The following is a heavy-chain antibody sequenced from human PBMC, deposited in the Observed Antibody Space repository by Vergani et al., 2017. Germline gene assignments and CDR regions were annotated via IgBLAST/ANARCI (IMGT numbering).Heavy chain of an antibody. V-gene: IGHV3-23*04. CDR3: AKSGGDDSSGYYYVRQPGGAFDI. J-gene: IGHJ3*02. CDR2: ISGSGGST. CDR1: GFTFSSYA. D-gene: IGHD3-22*01. Sequence: VQLVESGGGVVQPGGSLRLSCAASGFTFSSYAMSWVRQAPGKGLEWVSAISGSGGSTYYADSVKGRFTISRDNSKNTLYLQMNSLRAEDTAVYYCAKSGGDDSSGYYYVRQPGGAFDIWGQGTMVTVSS.